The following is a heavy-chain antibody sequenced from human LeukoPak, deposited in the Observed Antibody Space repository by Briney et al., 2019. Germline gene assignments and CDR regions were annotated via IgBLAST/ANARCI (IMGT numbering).Heavy chain of an antibody. Sequence: ASETLSLTCAVYGGSFNDYYWSWIRQPPGKGLEWVGEINHSGSTNYNPSLKSRVTISVDTSKNQFSLKLSSVTAADTAVYYCARRIQLWFFDYWGQGTLVTVSS. CDR2: INHSGST. D-gene: IGHD5-18*01. CDR1: GGSFNDYY. CDR3: ARRIQLWFFDY. J-gene: IGHJ4*02. V-gene: IGHV4-34*01.